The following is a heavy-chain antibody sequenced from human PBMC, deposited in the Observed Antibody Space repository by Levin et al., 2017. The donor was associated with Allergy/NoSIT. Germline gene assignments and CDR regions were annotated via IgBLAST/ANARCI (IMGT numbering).Heavy chain of an antibody. CDR2: ITYNGAGT. Sequence: GGSLRLSCEASGFTFSSHAMSWVRQAPGKGLEWVSSITYNGAGTYYADSVKGRFTISRDNSKNTLYLQMNSPRAEDAAVYYWAKKGIQHWERCHSEYWGQGTEVTV. CDR1: GFTFSSHA. D-gene: IGHD3-3*02. CDR3: AKKGIQHWERCHSEY. J-gene: IGHJ4*02. V-gene: IGHV3-23*01.